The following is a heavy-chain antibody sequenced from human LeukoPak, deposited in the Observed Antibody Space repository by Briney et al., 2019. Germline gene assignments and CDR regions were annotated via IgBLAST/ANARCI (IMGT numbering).Heavy chain of an antibody. CDR1: GGSISSHY. J-gene: IGHJ4*02. V-gene: IGHV4-59*11. CDR2: IHYIGTT. Sequence: LETLSLTCTVSGGSISSHYWSWIRQPPGKGLEWIGYIHYIGTTNYDPSLKSRVTISVDTSKNQFSLKLISVTAADTAVYYCARSAYFGSAFDYWGQGNLVTVSS. CDR3: ARSAYFGSAFDY. D-gene: IGHD3-10*01.